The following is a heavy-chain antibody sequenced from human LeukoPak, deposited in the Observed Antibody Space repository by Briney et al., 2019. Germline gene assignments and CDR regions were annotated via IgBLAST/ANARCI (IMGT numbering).Heavy chain of an antibody. V-gene: IGHV3-33*01. CDR2: IGHDGTYN. D-gene: IGHD2/OR15-2a*01. J-gene: IGHJ4*02. CDR3: ARDLRTGKYYDY. CDR1: GFSFSVYG. Sequence: GGSLRLSCAASGFSFSVYGMHWVRQVPGEGPEWVAVIGHDGTYNEYAHSVKGRLTISRDNSQRTVYLQMSNVRVDDTAVYYCARDLRTGKYYDYWGQGTLVTVSS.